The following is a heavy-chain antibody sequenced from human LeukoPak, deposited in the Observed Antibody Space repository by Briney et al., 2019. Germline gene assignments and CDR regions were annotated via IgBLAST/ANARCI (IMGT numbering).Heavy chain of an antibody. CDR1: GGSISSGSYY. CDR3: ARKAAAGIPPLYNWFDP. Sequence: PSQTLSLTCTVSGGSISSGSYYWGWIRQPAGKGLEWIVRIYTSGSTNYNPSLRSRVTISVDTSKNQLSLKLTSVTPADTAVYYCARKAAAGIPPLYNWFDPWGQGTLVTVSA. J-gene: IGHJ5*02. D-gene: IGHD6-13*01. CDR2: IYTSGST. V-gene: IGHV4-61*02.